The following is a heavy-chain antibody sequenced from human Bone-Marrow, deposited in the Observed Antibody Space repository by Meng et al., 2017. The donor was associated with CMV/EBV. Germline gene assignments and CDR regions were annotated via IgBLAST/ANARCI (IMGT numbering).Heavy chain of an antibody. V-gene: IGHV4-59*01. CDR1: GGSISSYY. Sequence: ESLKISCTVSGGSISSYYWSWIRQPPGKGLEWIGYIYYSGSTNYNPSLKSRVTISVDTSKNQFSLKLSSVTAADTAVYYCARDNFDTSYYGMDLWGQGTTVTVSS. D-gene: IGHD3-9*01. CDR2: IYYSGST. CDR3: ARDNFDTSYYGMDL. J-gene: IGHJ6*02.